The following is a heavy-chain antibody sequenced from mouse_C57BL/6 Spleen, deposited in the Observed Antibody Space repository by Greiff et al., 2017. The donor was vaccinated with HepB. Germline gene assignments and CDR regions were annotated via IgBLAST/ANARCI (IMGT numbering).Heavy chain of an antibody. J-gene: IGHJ3*01. CDR3: ARCAWFAY. CDR2: ISSGSSTI. Sequence: EVKLMEPGGGLVKPGGSLKLSCAASGFTFSDYGMHWVRQAPEKGLEWVAYISSGSSTIYYADTVKGRFTIFRDIAKNTLFLQMTSLRSEDTAMYYCARCAWFAYWGQGTLVTVAA. V-gene: IGHV5-17*01. CDR1: GFTFSDYG.